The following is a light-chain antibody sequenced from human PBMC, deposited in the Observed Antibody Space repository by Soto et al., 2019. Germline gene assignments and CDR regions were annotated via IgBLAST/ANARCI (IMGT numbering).Light chain of an antibody. Sequence: EIVMTQSPATLSVSPGERATLSCRASQSVRSNLAWYQQKPGQAPRLLIYGASTRAPGIPARVSGSGSGTEFTLTISSLQSEDFALYYCRHYSVWPYTFGQGTKVDIK. CDR1: QSVRSN. J-gene: IGKJ2*01. V-gene: IGKV3-15*01. CDR2: GAS. CDR3: RHYSVWPYT.